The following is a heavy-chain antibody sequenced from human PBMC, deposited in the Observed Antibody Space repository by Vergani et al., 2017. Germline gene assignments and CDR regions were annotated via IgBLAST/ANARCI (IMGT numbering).Heavy chain of an antibody. CDR3: AREGNGAAAGPSGWFDY. D-gene: IGHD6-13*01. J-gene: IGHJ4*02. V-gene: IGHV3-33*01. Sequence: QVQLVESGGGVVQPGRSLRLSCAASGFTFSSYGMHWVRQAPGKGLEWVAVIWYDGSNKYYADSVKGRFTISRDNSKNTLYLQMNSLRAEDTAVYYCAREGNGAAAGPSGWFDYWGQGTLVTVSS. CDR2: IWYDGSNK. CDR1: GFTFSSYG.